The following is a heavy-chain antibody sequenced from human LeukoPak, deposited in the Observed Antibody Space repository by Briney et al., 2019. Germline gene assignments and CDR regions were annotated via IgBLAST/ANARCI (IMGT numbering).Heavy chain of an antibody. CDR1: GFPFNAYW. J-gene: IGHJ4*02. CDR2: IRQDGDTK. CDR3: ARSLPYGTTWYGRSDF. Sequence: GGSLRLSCAASGFPFNAYWVTWVRQAPGKGLEWVANIRQDGDTKYYVDSVKGRFTISRDNAMNSLYLQMNSLRAEDTAIYYCARSLPYGTTWYGRSDFWGQGTLVTVSS. D-gene: IGHD6-13*01. V-gene: IGHV3-7*03.